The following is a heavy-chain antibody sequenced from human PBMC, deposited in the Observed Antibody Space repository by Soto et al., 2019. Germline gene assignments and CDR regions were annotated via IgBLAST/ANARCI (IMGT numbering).Heavy chain of an antibody. J-gene: IGHJ5*02. CDR1: GGSISSSNW. Sequence: LSLTCAVSGGSISSSNWWSWVRQPPGKGLEWIGEIYHSGSTNYNPSLKSRFTISVEKSKNQLSLKLSSVTAADTSVYYCARGTRQEQVVRFDPLGQGTLVTVSS. V-gene: IGHV4-4*02. D-gene: IGHD6-13*01. CDR3: ARGTRQEQVVRFDP. CDR2: IYHSGST.